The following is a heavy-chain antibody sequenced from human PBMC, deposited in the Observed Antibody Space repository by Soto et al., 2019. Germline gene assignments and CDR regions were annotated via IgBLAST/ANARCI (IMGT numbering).Heavy chain of an antibody. Sequence: GGSLRLSCAASGFTFSSYGMHWVRQAPGKGLEWVAVIWYDGSNKYYADSVKGRFTISRDNSKNTLYLQMNSLRAEDTAVYYCARESFLEWLFPPGGFDYWGHGTLVTVSS. CDR2: IWYDGSNK. D-gene: IGHD3-3*01. J-gene: IGHJ4*01. CDR3: ARESFLEWLFPPGGFDY. V-gene: IGHV3-33*01. CDR1: GFTFSSYG.